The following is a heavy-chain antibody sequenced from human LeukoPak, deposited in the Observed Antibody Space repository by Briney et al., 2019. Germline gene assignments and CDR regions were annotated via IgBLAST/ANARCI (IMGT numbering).Heavy chain of an antibody. J-gene: IGHJ4*02. CDR2: IHYSGRT. D-gene: IGHD3-10*01. CDR3: ARDKGGDSGSLSY. V-gene: IGHV4-59*12. CDR1: GASISSFY. Sequence: SETLSLTCTLSGASISSFYWSWVRQSPGRGLEYIGYIHYSGRTNYNPSLESRVTISVDTSKNQFSLKLSSVTAADTAVYYCARDKGGDSGSLSYWGQGTLVTVSS.